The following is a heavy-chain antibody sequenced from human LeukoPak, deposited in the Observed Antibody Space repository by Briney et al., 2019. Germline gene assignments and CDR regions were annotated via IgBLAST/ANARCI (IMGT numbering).Heavy chain of an antibody. V-gene: IGHV4-30-2*01. CDR1: GGSISSGGYS. Sequence: PSQTLSLTCAVSGGSISSGGYSWSWIRQPPGKGLEWIGYIYHSGSTYYNPSLKSRVTISVDTSKNQFSLKLSSVTAADTAVYYCARQGRGSSLYYYYGMDVWGQGTTVTVSS. D-gene: IGHD2-15*01. CDR2: IYHSGST. CDR3: ARQGRGSSLYYYYGMDV. J-gene: IGHJ6*02.